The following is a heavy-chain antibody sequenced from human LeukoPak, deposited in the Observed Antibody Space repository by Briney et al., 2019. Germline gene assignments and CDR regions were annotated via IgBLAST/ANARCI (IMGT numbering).Heavy chain of an antibody. J-gene: IGHJ3*02. Sequence: SQTLSLTCTVSGGSISSGGYYWSWIRQHPGKGLEWIGYIYYSGSTNYNPSPKSRVTISVDTSKNQFSLKLSSVTAADTAVYYCARARGWTSPSDAFDIWGQGTMVTVSS. CDR2: IYYSGST. D-gene: IGHD1-26*01. CDR1: GGSISSGGYY. V-gene: IGHV4-31*03. CDR3: ARARGWTSPSDAFDI.